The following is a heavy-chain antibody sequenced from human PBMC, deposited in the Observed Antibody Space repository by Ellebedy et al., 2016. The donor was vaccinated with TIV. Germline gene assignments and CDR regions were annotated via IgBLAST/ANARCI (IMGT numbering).Heavy chain of an antibody. D-gene: IGHD3-10*01. Sequence: PGGSLRLSCIASGFSFRSYWMSWVRQAPGKGLEWVTFIRYDGSDKYYADSVKGRFTVSRDNSKNTLTLQMNSPRPEDTAVYYCAKVLFAFGEFESPFDPWGQGTLVIVSS. CDR1: GFSFRSYW. CDR3: AKVLFAFGEFESPFDP. CDR2: IRYDGSDK. J-gene: IGHJ5*02. V-gene: IGHV3-30*02.